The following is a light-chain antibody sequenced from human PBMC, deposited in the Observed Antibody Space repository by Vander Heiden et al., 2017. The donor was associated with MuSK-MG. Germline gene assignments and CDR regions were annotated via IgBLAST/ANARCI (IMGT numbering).Light chain of an antibody. CDR3: AAWDDSPNGVV. V-gene: IGLV1-44*01. CDR2: RNN. J-gene: IGLJ2*01. CDR1: SSNIASNT. Sequence: QSVLTQPPSASGTPGQRVTISCSGSSSNIASNTVNWYQQLPGTAPKLLIYRNNQRPPGVPARLSGSKSGTSASLAISGLQSEDEADYYCAAWDDSPNGVVFGGGTKLTVL.